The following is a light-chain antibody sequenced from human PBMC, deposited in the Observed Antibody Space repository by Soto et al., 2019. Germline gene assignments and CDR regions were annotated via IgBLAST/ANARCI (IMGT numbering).Light chain of an antibody. V-gene: IGKV3-15*01. Sequence: EIVMTQSPATLSVSPGERATLSCRASQSVSSNLAWYQQKPGQAPRLLIYGASTRATGIPARLSGSGSGTEFTLTISGLQSEDLAVYYCQQYNNWLWTFGQGTKVEIK. CDR2: GAS. CDR3: QQYNNWLWT. J-gene: IGKJ1*01. CDR1: QSVSSN.